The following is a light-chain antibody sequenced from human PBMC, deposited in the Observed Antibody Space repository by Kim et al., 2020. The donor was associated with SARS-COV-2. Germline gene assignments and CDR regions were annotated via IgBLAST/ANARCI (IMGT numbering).Light chain of an antibody. CDR3: QQDNDWPLT. V-gene: IGKV3-15*01. CDR1: QSVNNN. Sequence: EIVMTQSPATLSVSPGETATLSCRASQSVNNNLAWYQQKPGQAPRLLIYHASTRTTGIAARFSGSGSGTDFTLTISSLQSEDFAVYYCQQDNDWPLTFGGGTKLEI. CDR2: HAS. J-gene: IGKJ4*01.